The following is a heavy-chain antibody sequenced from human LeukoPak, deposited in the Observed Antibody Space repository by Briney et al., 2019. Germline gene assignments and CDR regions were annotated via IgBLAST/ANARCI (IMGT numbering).Heavy chain of an antibody. V-gene: IGHV3-53*01. CDR1: GFTVSTNY. Sequence: PGGSLRLSCAASGFTVSTNYMSWVRQAPGKGLEWVPVIYSGGSTYYADSVKGRFTISRDNSKNTLYLQMNSLRAEDTAVYCCARAPELEQDYWGQGTLVTVSS. CDR3: ARAPELEQDY. J-gene: IGHJ4*02. D-gene: IGHD1/OR15-1a*01. CDR2: IYSGGST.